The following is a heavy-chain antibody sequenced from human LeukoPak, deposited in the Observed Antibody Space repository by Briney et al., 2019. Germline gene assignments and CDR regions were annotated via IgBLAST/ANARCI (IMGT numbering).Heavy chain of an antibody. CDR2: IYYSGST. D-gene: IGHD3-22*01. V-gene: IGHV4-39*07. CDR3: ARLTYYDSSGYDY. Sequence: SETLSLTCTVSGGSISSSSYYWGWMRQPPGKGLEWIGSIYYSGSTYYNPSLKSRVTISVDTSTNQFSLKLSSVTAADTAVYYCARLTYYDSSGYDYWGQGTLVTVSS. J-gene: IGHJ4*02. CDR1: GGSISSSSYY.